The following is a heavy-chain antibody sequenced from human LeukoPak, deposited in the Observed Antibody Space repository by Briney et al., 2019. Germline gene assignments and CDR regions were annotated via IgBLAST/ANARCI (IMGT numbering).Heavy chain of an antibody. J-gene: IGHJ6*03. CDR2: ISSSGSTI. CDR3: ARDTSLGSSWPSYMDV. V-gene: IGHV3-11*01. Sequence: GGSLRLSCAASGFTFSDYYMSWIRQAPGKGLEWVSYISSSGSTIYYADSVKGRFTISRDNAKNSLYLQMNSLRSEDTAVYYCARDTSLGSSWPSYMDVWGKGTTVTISS. D-gene: IGHD6-13*01. CDR1: GFTFSDYY.